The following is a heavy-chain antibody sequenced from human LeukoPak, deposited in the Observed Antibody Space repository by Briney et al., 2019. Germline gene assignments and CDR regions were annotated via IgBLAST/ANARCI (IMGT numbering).Heavy chain of an antibody. V-gene: IGHV4-39*01. CDR1: GGSINSSSYY. CDR3: ARHHYGSGESDY. J-gene: IGHJ4*02. CDR2: IYYSGST. D-gene: IGHD3-10*01. Sequence: SETLSLTCTVSGGSINSSSYYWGWIRQPPGKGLEWIGSIYYSGSTYYNPSLKSRVTISVDTSKNQFSLKLSSVTAADTAVYYCARHHYGSGESDYWGQGTLVTVSS.